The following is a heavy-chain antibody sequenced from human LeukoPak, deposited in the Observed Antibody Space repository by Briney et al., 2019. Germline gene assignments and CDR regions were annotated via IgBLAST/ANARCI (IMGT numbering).Heavy chain of an antibody. V-gene: IGHV7-4-1*02. J-gene: IGHJ5*02. D-gene: IGHD4-17*01. Sequence: GASVKVSCKASGYTFTTYAMNWVRQAPGQGLEWMGWINADTGNPTYAQGFTGRFVFSLDTSVSTAYLQISSLKAEDTAVYYCARGAGHGDYRIDPWGQGTLVTVSS. CDR2: INADTGNP. CDR1: GYTFTTYA. CDR3: ARGAGHGDYRIDP.